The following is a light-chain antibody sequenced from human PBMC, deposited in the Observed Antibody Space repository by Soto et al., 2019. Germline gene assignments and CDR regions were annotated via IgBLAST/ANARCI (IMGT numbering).Light chain of an antibody. CDR1: QSFTTSQ. CDR3: QQYASSPRT. CDR2: GAS. J-gene: IGKJ1*01. V-gene: IGKV3-20*01. Sequence: IVLTQSPGTLSLSPRERATLFCRASQSFTTSQLAWYQQRPGQAPRVLIFGASRRATGIPDRFSGSRSGTDFTLTISRLEPEDSAVYYCQQYASSPRTFGQGTKVDIK.